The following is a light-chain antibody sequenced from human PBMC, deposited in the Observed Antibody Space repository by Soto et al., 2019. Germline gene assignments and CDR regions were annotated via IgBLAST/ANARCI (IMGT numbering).Light chain of an antibody. V-gene: IGKV1-39*01. Sequence: EIEMTQSPGTLSLSPGERATLSCRASQSISSNIAWYQQKPGKAPKLLIYTASTMETGVPSRFSGSGSGTDFTLTITSLQPEDFATYFCQQSYSRPRTFGQGTKVDIK. CDR3: QQSYSRPRT. CDR2: TAS. J-gene: IGKJ1*01. CDR1: QSISSN.